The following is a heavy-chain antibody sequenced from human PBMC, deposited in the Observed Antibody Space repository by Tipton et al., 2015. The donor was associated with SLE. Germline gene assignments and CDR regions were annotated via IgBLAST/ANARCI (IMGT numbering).Heavy chain of an antibody. Sequence: SLRLSCAASGFTFSSYSMNWVRQAPGKGLEWVSYISSSSSTIYYADSVKGRFTISRDNSKNTLYLQMNSLRAEDTAVYYCAKEGKLWFGELMDYWGQGTLVTVSS. J-gene: IGHJ4*02. CDR2: ISSSSSTI. CDR3: AKEGKLWFGELMDY. V-gene: IGHV3-48*01. CDR1: GFTFSSYS. D-gene: IGHD3-10*01.